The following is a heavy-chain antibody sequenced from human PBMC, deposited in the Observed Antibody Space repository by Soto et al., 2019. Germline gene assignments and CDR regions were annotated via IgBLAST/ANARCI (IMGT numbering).Heavy chain of an antibody. J-gene: IGHJ4*02. V-gene: IGHV4-30-4*01. CDR2: IYYSGST. CDR3: ASGGSGYYSFDY. D-gene: IGHD3-22*01. Sequence: SETLSLTCTVSGGSISSGDYYWSWIRQPPGKGLEWIGYIYYSGSTYYNPSLKSRVTISVDTSKNQFSLKLSSVTAADTAVYYCASGGSGYYSFDYWGQGTLVTVSS. CDR1: GGSISSGDYY.